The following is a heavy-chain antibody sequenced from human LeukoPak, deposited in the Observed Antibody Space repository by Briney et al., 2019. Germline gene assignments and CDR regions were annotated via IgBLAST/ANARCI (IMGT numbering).Heavy chain of an antibody. CDR2: IKQDGSEK. CDR1: GFTFSSYW. D-gene: IGHD2/OR15-2a*01. Sequence: GGSLRLSCAASGFTFSSYWMSWVRQAPGKGLEWVANIKQDGSEKYYVGSVKGRFTISRDNAKNSLYLQMNSLRAEDTAVYYCALIRTTKGADYWGQGTLVTVSS. V-gene: IGHV3-7*01. CDR3: ALIRTTKGADY. J-gene: IGHJ4*02.